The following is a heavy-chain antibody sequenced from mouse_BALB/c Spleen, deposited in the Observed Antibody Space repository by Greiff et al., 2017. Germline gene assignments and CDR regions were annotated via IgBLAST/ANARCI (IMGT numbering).Heavy chain of an antibody. V-gene: IGHV5-6-3*01. J-gene: IGHJ1*01. CDR3: ARASLLRPWYFDV. Sequence: EVKLMESGGGLVQPGGSLKLSCAASGFTFSSYGMSWVRQTPDKRLELVATINSNGGSTYYPDSVKGRFTISRDNAKNTLYLQMSSLKSEDTAMYYCARASLLRPWYFDVWGAGTTVTVSS. D-gene: IGHD1-2*01. CDR2: INSNGGST. CDR1: GFTFSSYG.